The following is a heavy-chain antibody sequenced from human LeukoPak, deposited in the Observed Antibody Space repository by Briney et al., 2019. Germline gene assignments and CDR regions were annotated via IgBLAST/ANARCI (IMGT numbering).Heavy chain of an antibody. D-gene: IGHD3-10*01. CDR3: GRGPHPHWPPMEN. CDR2: IKESGSA. Sequence: PSETLSLTCAVYGGCFSDYHWTWIRQSPGKGLDWIGEIKESGSALYKPSLMNRVTISVDMSKNHFSLNLTSVTAADTGVYYCGRGPHPHWPPMENWGQGSLLTVSS. CDR1: GGCFSDYH. J-gene: IGHJ4*02. V-gene: IGHV4-34*01.